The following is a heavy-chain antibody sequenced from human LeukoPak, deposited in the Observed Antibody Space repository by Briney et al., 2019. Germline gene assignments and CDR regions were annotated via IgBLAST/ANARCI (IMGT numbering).Heavy chain of an antibody. CDR1: GFTFSDYY. V-gene: IGHV3-11*01. CDR2: ISSSGTTV. D-gene: IGHD5-18*01. J-gene: IGHJ4*02. Sequence: GGSLRLSCAASGFTFSDYYMSWIRQAPGKGLEWVSYISSSGTTVYYADSVKGRFTISRDNAKDSLYLQMNSLRAEDTAVYYCARRYSYASRGDGLDYWGQGTLVTVSS. CDR3: ARRYSYASRGDGLDY.